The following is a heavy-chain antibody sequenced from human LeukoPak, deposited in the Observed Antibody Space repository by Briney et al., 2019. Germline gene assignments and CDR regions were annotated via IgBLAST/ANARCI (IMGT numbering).Heavy chain of an antibody. CDR1: EGTFSSYA. J-gene: IGHJ6*03. Sequence: SVKVSCKASEGTFSSYAISWVRQAPGQGLEWMGGIIPIFGTANYAQKFQGRVTITTDESTSTAYMELSSLRSEDTAVYYCARSRRVTMVVTQPYYYYMDVWGKGTTVTVSS. D-gene: IGHD4-23*01. CDR2: IIPIFGTA. CDR3: ARSRRVTMVVTQPYYYYMDV. V-gene: IGHV1-69*05.